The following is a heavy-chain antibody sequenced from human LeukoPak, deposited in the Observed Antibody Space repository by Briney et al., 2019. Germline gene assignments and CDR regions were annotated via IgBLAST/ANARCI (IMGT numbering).Heavy chain of an antibody. V-gene: IGHV3-33*06. D-gene: IGHD3-10*01. CDR3: AKDARGGRFLWFGDPRDAFDL. CDR2: IWYDGSNK. Sequence: GRSLRLSCAASGFSFSGCGMHWVRQAPGKGLEWVAVIWYDGSNKYYADSVKGRFTISRDNSKNTLYLQMNSLRAEDTAVYYCAKDARGGRFLWFGDPRDAFDLWGQGTMVTVPS. J-gene: IGHJ3*01. CDR1: GFSFSGCG.